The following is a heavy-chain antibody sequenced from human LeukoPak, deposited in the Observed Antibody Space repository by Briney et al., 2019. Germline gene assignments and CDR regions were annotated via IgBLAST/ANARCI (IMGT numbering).Heavy chain of an antibody. CDR3: ARDPRYYSDLYYFDY. J-gene: IGHJ4*02. CDR2: IKQDGSKQ. CDR1: GFTFSSYW. D-gene: IGHD3-22*01. V-gene: IGHV3-7*01. Sequence: PGGSLRLSCAASGFTFSSYWMSWVRQPPGKGLEWVAYIKQDGSKQSYVDSVKGRITISRDNAKNSLYLQMNSLRAEDTAVYYCARDPRYYSDLYYFDYWGQGTLVTVSS.